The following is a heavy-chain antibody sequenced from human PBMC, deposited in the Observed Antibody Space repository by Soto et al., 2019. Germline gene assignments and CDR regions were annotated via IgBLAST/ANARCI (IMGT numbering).Heavy chain of an antibody. CDR3: ARGPYRNTYNWFDS. Sequence: GGSLRLSCAASGFIFSDYEINWVRQAPGKGLEWVSYISGSGLTIYYADSVKGRFTISRDNAKNSLYLQMNSLGVEDTAVYYCARGPYRNTYNWFDSWGQGALVTVSS. CDR2: ISGSGLTI. V-gene: IGHV3-48*03. D-gene: IGHD5-12*01. J-gene: IGHJ5*02. CDR1: GFIFSDYE.